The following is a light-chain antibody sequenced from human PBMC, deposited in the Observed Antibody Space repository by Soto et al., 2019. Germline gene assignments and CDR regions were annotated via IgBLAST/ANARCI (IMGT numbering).Light chain of an antibody. CDR1: QSISNY. CDR3: QQSYGTPLT. Sequence: DMEMTQSPSSLSASVGDRVTITCRASQSISNYLNWYQHKPGKVPKLLNNAASRLQCGVPTRFSGSGSATDFTLTINSLQPEDVATYYCQQSYGTPLTFVGGTTTEIK. CDR2: AAS. V-gene: IGKV1-39*01. J-gene: IGKJ4*01.